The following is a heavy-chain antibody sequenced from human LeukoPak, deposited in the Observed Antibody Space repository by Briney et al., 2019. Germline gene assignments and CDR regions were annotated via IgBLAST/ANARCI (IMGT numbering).Heavy chain of an antibody. CDR2: VSGYNGNT. D-gene: IGHD7-27*01. V-gene: IGHV1-18*01. CDR3: ARVPLGYFDY. J-gene: IGHJ4*02. CDR1: GYTFTDFA. Sequence: ASVKVSCKTSGYTFTDFALTWVRQAPGQGLEYMGWVSGYNGNTKYAQEFQGRLTITTDTSATTAYMELRSLKSDDTAVYYCARVPLGYFDYWGQGALVTVSS.